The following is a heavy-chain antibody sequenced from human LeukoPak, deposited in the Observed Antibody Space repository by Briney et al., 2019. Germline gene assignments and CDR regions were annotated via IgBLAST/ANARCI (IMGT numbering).Heavy chain of an antibody. J-gene: IGHJ4*02. Sequence: GGSLRLSCAAFGFTFDDYAMHWVRQAPGKGLEWVSGINWNSHSIGYADSVKGRFTISRDNSKNTVYLQMNSLRPEDTAVYYCAKPRGGYYFDYWGQGTLVTVSS. V-gene: IGHV3-9*01. CDR1: GFTFDDYA. D-gene: IGHD3-3*01. CDR3: AKPRGGYYFDY. CDR2: INWNSHSI.